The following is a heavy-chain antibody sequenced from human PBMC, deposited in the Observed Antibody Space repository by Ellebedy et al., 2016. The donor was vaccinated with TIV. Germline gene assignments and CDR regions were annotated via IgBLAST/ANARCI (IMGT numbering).Heavy chain of an antibody. Sequence: AASVKVSCKTSGYTFTSYGISWVRQAPGQGLEWMGWISAYTCNTNYAQMRQGRVTMTTDTFTSTAYMELRSLRTDDTAVYYCARYCNSTTCSNWFDPWGQGTLVTVSS. D-gene: IGHD2-2*01. V-gene: IGHV1-18*04. CDR3: ARYCNSTTCSNWFDP. J-gene: IGHJ5*02. CDR2: ISAYTCNT. CDR1: GYTFTSYG.